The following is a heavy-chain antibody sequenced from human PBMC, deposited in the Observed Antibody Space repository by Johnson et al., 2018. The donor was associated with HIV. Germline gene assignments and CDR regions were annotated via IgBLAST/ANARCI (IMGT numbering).Heavy chain of an antibody. J-gene: IGHJ3*02. Sequence: QVQLVESGGGVVQPGRSLRLSCAASGFTFSSYGMHWVRQAPGKGLEWVAVIWYDGSNKYYADSVKGRFTISGDNSKNTLSLQMNSLRAEDTAVYYCARERDTDMAGDAFDIWGQGTMVTVSS. D-gene: IGHD5-18*01. CDR3: ARERDTDMAGDAFDI. CDR2: IWYDGSNK. V-gene: IGHV3-33*01. CDR1: GFTFSSYG.